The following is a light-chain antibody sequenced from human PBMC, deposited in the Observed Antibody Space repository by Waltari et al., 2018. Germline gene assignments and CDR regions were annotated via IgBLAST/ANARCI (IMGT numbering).Light chain of an antibody. J-gene: IGLJ7*01. CDR3: GTWDSSLGGAV. CDR1: SSNIGNNY. CDR2: DDS. V-gene: IGLV1-51*01. Sequence: QSVLTQPPSVSAAPGQRVTISCSGGSSNIGNNYVSWYRQFPGTAPKPLIYDDSERPSGIPSRFSGSKSGTSATLDSTGLQAGDEADYYCGTWDSSLGGAVFGGGTHLTVL.